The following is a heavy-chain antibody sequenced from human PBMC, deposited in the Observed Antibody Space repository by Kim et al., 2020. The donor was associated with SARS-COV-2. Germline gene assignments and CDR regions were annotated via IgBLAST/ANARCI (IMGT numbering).Heavy chain of an antibody. J-gene: IGHJ4*02. CDR2: INTNTGNP. V-gene: IGHV7-4-1*02. D-gene: IGHD3-22*01. CDR3: ARTFYDSSAYYYVDN. CDR1: GYTFTTYG. Sequence: ASVKVSCKASGYTFTTYGMNWVRQAPGQGLEWMGWINTNTGNPTFAQGFTGRFVFSLDTSVSTAYLQISSLKAEDTAVYYCARTFYDSSAYYYVDNWGQGTLVTVSS.